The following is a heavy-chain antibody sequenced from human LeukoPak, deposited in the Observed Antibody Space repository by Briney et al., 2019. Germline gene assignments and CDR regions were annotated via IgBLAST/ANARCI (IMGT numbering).Heavy chain of an antibody. D-gene: IGHD2-2*01. V-gene: IGHV4-34*01. CDR3: ARVPDCSSTSCAAKNWFDP. CDR1: GGSFSGYY. J-gene: IGHJ5*02. Sequence: PSETLSLTCAVYGGSFSGYYWSWIRQPPEKGLEWIGEINHSGSTNYNPSLKSRVTISVDTSKNQFSLRLSSVTAADTAVYYCARVPDCSSTSCAAKNWFDPWGQGTLVTVSS. CDR2: INHSGST.